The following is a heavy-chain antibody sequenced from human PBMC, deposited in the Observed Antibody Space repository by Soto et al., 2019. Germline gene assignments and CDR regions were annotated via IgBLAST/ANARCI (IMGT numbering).Heavy chain of an antibody. J-gene: IGHJ4*02. D-gene: IGHD4-17*01. Sequence: QVQLVESGGGVVQPGRSLRLSCAASGFTFSSYGMHWVRQAPGKGLEWVAVIWYDGSNKYYADSVKGRFTISRDNSKNTLYLQMNSLRAEDTAVYYCARDMGYGDYVVFHYWGQGTLVTVSS. CDR1: GFTFSSYG. CDR2: IWYDGSNK. CDR3: ARDMGYGDYVVFHY. V-gene: IGHV3-33*01.